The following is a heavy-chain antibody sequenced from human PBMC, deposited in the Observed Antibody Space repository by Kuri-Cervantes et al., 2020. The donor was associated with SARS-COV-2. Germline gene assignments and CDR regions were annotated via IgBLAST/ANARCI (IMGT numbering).Heavy chain of an antibody. Sequence: GGSLRLSCAASGFTFTSYAMTWVRQAPGKGLEWVSGISGSGGRTYYADSVKGRFTISKGNSENTMYLQMNGLRAEDTAVYYCAKTPGDGDYVVPWAYYYYMDVWGKGTTVTVSS. V-gene: IGHV3-23*01. D-gene: IGHD4-17*01. CDR3: AKTPGDGDYVVPWAYYYYMDV. CDR2: ISGSGGRT. CDR1: GFTFTSYA. J-gene: IGHJ6*03.